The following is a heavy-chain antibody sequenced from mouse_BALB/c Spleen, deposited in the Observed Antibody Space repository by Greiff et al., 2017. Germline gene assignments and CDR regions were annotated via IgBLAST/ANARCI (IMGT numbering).Heavy chain of an antibody. CDR3: ARSLLRLQYFDV. CDR1: GYSITSDYA. D-gene: IGHD1-2*01. CDR2: ISYSGST. J-gene: IGHJ1*01. V-gene: IGHV3-2*02. Sequence: DVQLQESGPGLVKPSQSLSLTCTVTGYSITSDYAWNWIRQFPGNKLEWMGYISYSGSTSYNPSLKSRISITRDTSKNQFFLQLNSVTTEDTATYYCARSLLRLQYFDVWGAGTTVTVSS.